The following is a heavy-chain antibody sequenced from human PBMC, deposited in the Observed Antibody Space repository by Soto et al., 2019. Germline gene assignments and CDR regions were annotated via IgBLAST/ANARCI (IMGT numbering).Heavy chain of an antibody. J-gene: IGHJ6*01. D-gene: IGHD1-1*01. V-gene: IGHV6-1*01. CDR1: GSSVSSNSAA. CDR2: TYYRSTCYN. Sequence: SQTHSLTGAISGSSVSSNSAAWNFIRQSPSRGLYSLGRTYYRSTCYNDYSVSVKSRITINPDTSKNQFSLQLNSVTPEDTAVYYCARDGHNWNDGPLYHYGMDVWGHGTTVTVSS. CDR3: ARDGHNWNDGPLYHYGMDV.